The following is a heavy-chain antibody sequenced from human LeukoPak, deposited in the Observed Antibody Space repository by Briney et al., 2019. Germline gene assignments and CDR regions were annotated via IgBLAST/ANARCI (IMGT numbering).Heavy chain of an antibody. CDR3: ASPGPSDGLKQYYDYVWGSYRLDY. J-gene: IGHJ4*02. CDR1: GYTFTSYY. V-gene: IGHV1-69*05. CDR2: IIPIFGTA. Sequence: ASVKVSCKASGYTFTSYYIHWVRQAPGQGLEWMGRIIPIFGTANYAQKFQGRVTITTDESTSTAYMELSSLRSEDTAVYYCASPGPSDGLKQYYDYVWGSYRLDYWGQGTLVTVSS. D-gene: IGHD3-16*02.